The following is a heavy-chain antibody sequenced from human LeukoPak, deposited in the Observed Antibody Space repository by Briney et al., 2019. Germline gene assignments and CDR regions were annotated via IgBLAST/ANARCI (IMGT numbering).Heavy chain of an antibody. D-gene: IGHD6-19*01. V-gene: IGHV4-59*01. J-gene: IGHJ4*02. CDR1: GGSISSYY. Sequence: SETLSLTCTASGGSISSYYWSWIRQPPGKGLEWIGYIYYSGSTNYNPSLKSRVTISVDTSKNQFSLKLSSVTAADTAVYYCARSIGYSSGWLGYWGQGTLVTVSS. CDR2: IYYSGST. CDR3: ARSIGYSSGWLGY.